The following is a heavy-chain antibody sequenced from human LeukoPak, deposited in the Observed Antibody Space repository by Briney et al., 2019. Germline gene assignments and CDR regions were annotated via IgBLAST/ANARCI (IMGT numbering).Heavy chain of an antibody. J-gene: IGHJ4*02. CDR1: GFTFSNYA. Sequence: GGSLRLSCAASGFTFSNYAMRWVRQAPGKGLEWVSGISGSGDSTYYADSVKGRFTISRDNSKNTLYLQMNSLRAEDTAVYYCARDLYYGSASPRLDYWGQGTLVTVSS. D-gene: IGHD3-10*01. CDR3: ARDLYYGSASPRLDY. CDR2: ISGSGDST. V-gene: IGHV3-23*01.